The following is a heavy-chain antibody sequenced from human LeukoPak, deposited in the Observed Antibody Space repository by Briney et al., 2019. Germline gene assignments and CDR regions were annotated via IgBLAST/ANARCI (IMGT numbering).Heavy chain of an antibody. CDR3: ARREAEESGPIDY. CDR2: ISSDGNDK. D-gene: IGHD3-3*01. J-gene: IGHJ4*02. CDR1: GVTFSSYG. Sequence: PGGSLRLSCAASGVTFSSYGMHWVRQAPGKGLEWVALISSDGNDKLYGDSAKGRFTISRDNSKDMLYLQMNSLRADDTAVYYCARREAEESGPIDYWGQGTLVTVSS. V-gene: IGHV3-30*03.